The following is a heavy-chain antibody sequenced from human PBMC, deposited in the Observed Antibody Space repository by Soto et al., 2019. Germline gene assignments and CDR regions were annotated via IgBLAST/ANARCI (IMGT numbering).Heavy chain of an antibody. CDR3: ARHNLRITIFGAAKRDAFDI. Sequence: ASVKVSCKASGYTFTSYGISWVRQAPGQGLEWMGWISAYDGNTNYAQKLQGIVTMTTDTSTSTAYMKLRSLRSDDTAVYYCARHNLRITIFGAAKRDAFDIWGKGPMVTVSS. CDR1: GYTFTSYG. V-gene: IGHV1-18*04. CDR2: ISAYDGNT. J-gene: IGHJ3*02. D-gene: IGHD3-3*01.